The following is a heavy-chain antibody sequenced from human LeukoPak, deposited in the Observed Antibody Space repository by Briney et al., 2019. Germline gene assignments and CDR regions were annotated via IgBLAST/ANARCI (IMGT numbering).Heavy chain of an antibody. Sequence: GGSLRLSCAASGFIFSSYWMHWVRHAPGKGLEWVSSISGGSIYIYYADSVKGRFTISRDNGKNSLYLQMNSLRAEDTAVYYCASDKTAQLDNYYYYMDVWGKGTTVTISS. CDR1: GFIFSSYW. V-gene: IGHV3-21*06. CDR3: ASDKTAQLDNYYYYMDV. CDR2: ISGGSIYI. J-gene: IGHJ6*03. D-gene: IGHD6-13*01.